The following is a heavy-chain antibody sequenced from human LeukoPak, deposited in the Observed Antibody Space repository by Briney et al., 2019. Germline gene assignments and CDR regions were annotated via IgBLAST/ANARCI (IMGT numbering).Heavy chain of an antibody. CDR1: GDSISGYY. J-gene: IGHJ6*04. CDR3: AREPKLRFLDV. CDR2: IYYSGIT. V-gene: IGHV4-59*01. Sequence: SETLSLTCTVSGDSISGYYWSWIRQPPGKGLECIGNIYYSGITNYNPSLKSRVTISVDTSKNQFSLKLSSVTAADTAVYYCAREPKLRFLDVWGKGTTVTVFS. D-gene: IGHD3-3*01.